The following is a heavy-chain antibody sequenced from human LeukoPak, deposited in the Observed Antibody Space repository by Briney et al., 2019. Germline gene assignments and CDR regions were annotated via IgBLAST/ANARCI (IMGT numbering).Heavy chain of an antibody. Sequence: PGGSLRLSCAASGFTFSSYGMHWVRQAPGKGLEWVSGISWNSGSIGYADSVKGRFTISRDNAKNSLYLQMNSLRAEDMALYYCARAGETYDSSGYTFDYWGQGTLVTVSS. CDR3: ARAGETYDSSGYTFDY. CDR1: GFTFSSYG. D-gene: IGHD3-22*01. J-gene: IGHJ4*02. V-gene: IGHV3-9*03. CDR2: ISWNSGSI.